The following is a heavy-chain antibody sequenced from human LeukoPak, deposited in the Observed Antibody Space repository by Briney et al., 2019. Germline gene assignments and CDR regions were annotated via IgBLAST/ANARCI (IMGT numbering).Heavy chain of an antibody. CDR3: ARATGNYLYWLDP. D-gene: IGHD1-26*01. V-gene: IGHV4-59*01. J-gene: IGHJ5*02. Sequence: PSETLSLTCTVSGGSISSYYWSWIRQPPGKGLEWIGYIYYSGSTNYNPSLKSRVTLSIDTSKNQFSLKLSSVTAADTAVYFCARATGNYLYWLDPWGQGTLVTVSS. CDR2: IYYSGST. CDR1: GGSISSYY.